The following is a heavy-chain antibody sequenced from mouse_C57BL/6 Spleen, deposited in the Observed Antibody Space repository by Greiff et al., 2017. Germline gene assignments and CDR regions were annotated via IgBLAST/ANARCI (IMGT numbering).Heavy chain of an antibody. J-gene: IGHJ2*01. CDR2: IDPSDSYT. CDR1: GYTFTSYW. Sequence: QVQLQQPGAELVMPGASVKLSCKASGYTFTSYWMHWVKQRPGQGLEWIGEIDPSDSYTNYNQKFKGKSTLTVDKSSSTAYMQLSSLTSEDSAVYYCARATGATLFFDYWGQGTTLTVSS. CDR3: ARATGATLFFDY. D-gene: IGHD4-1*02. V-gene: IGHV1-69*01.